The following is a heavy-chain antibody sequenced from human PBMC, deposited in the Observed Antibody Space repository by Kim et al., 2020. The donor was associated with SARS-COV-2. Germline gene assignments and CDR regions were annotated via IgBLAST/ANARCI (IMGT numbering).Heavy chain of an antibody. V-gene: IGHV3-30-3*01. CDR2: ISYDGSNK. Sequence: GGSLRLSCAASGFTFSSYAMHWVRQAPGKGLEWVAVISYDGSNKYYADSVKGRFTISRDNSKNTLYLQMNSLRAEDTAVYYCARIRVPGWEGAFDIWGQGTMVTVSS. CDR3: ARIRVPGWEGAFDI. D-gene: IGHD1-26*01. J-gene: IGHJ3*02. CDR1: GFTFSSYA.